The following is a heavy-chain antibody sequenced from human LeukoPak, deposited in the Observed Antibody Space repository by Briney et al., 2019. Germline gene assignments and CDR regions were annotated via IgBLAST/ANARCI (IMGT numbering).Heavy chain of an antibody. CDR1: GYTFTGYY. V-gene: IGHV1-2*02. Sequence: ASVKVSCKASGYTFTGYYMHWVRQAPGQWLEWMGWINPNSGGTNYAQKFQGRVTMTRDTSISTAYMELSRLRSDDTAVYYCARWSGSAGYYYYYYMDVWGKGTTVTVSS. CDR2: INPNSGGT. CDR3: ARWSGSAGYYYYYYMDV. J-gene: IGHJ6*03. D-gene: IGHD3-10*01.